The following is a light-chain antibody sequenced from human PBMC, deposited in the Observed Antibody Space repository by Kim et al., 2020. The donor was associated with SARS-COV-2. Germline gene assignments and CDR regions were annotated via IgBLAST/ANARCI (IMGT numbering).Light chain of an antibody. CDR1: QSLLYSNGYNY. CDR3: MQAVEPLLT. V-gene: IGKV2-28*01. CDR2: LGS. J-gene: IGKJ4*01. Sequence: DIVMTQSPLSLPVTPGEPASISCRSSQSLLYSNGYNYLDWYLQKPGQSPQLLIYLGSNRASGVPDRFSGSGSGTDFTLKISRVEAEDVGVYYCMQAVEPLLTFGGGTKVDIK.